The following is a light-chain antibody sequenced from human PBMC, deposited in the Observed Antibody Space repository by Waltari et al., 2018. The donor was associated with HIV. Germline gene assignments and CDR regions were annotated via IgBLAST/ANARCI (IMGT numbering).Light chain of an antibody. CDR1: SSDVGPYTY. V-gene: IGLV2-14*01. Sequence: QSALTQPASVSGSPGQSLTISCTGTSSDVGPYTYVSWYQLYPGKAPKVMMFEVNNRPSGVSNRCSGSKSGNTASLTISGLQVEDEAVYFCSSFGRGNTVLFGGGTKVTVL. CDR3: SSFGRGNTVL. CDR2: EVN. J-gene: IGLJ2*01.